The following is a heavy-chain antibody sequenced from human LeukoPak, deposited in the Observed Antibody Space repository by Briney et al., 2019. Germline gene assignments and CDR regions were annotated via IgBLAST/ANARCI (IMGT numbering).Heavy chain of an antibody. CDR1: GFTFSSYG. Sequence: GGSLRLSCAASGFTFSSYGMHWVRQAPGKGLGWVAFIRYDGSNKYYADSVKGRFTISRDNSKNTLYLQMNSLRAEDTAVYYCAKDRDDYGDFYGMDVWGQGTTVTVSS. CDR2: IRYDGSNK. D-gene: IGHD4-17*01. V-gene: IGHV3-30*02. J-gene: IGHJ6*02. CDR3: AKDRDDYGDFYGMDV.